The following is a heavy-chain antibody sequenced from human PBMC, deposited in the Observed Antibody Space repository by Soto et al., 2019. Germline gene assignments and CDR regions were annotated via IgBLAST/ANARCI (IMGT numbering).Heavy chain of an antibody. V-gene: IGHV1-69*08. CDR2: IITILGIA. Sequence: QVQLVQSGAEVKKPGSSVKVSCKASGGTFSSYTISWVRQAPGQGLEWMGRIITILGIANYAQKFQGRVTITADKSTSTAYVELSSLRSEGTAVYYCARDLGGTTGLFPWGQGTLVTVSS. D-gene: IGHD1-1*01. CDR1: GGTFSSYT. J-gene: IGHJ5*02. CDR3: ARDLGGTTGLFP.